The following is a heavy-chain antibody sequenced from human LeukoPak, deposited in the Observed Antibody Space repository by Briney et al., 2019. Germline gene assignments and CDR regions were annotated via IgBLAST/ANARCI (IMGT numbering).Heavy chain of an antibody. Sequence: GGSLRLSCAASGFTVSSNYMSWVRQAPGKGLEWVSVIYSGGSTYYADSVKGRFTISRDNSKNTLYLQMNSLRAEDTAVYYCAKQKPYSSSWLYFDYWGQGTLVTVSS. J-gene: IGHJ4*02. CDR2: IYSGGST. CDR1: GFTVSSNY. CDR3: AKQKPYSSSWLYFDY. D-gene: IGHD6-13*01. V-gene: IGHV3-53*05.